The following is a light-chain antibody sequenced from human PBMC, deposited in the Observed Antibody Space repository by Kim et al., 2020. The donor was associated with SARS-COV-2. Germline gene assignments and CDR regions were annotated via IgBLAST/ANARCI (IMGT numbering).Light chain of an antibody. Sequence: SYELSQPSSVSVSPGQTASITCSGNKLGDKYASWYQQKPGQSPVVVIYQDSKRPSGIPERFSGSNSGNTATLTISGTQAMDEADYYCQAWDGSTALFGGGTKLTVL. CDR2: QDS. CDR3: QAWDGSTAL. CDR1: KLGDKY. V-gene: IGLV3-1*01. J-gene: IGLJ2*01.